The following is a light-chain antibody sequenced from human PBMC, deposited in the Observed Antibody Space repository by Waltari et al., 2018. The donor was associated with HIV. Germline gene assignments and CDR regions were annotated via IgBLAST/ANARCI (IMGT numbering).Light chain of an antibody. J-gene: IGLJ2*01. CDR3: SSYTPTSTVV. V-gene: IGLV2-14*01. CDR1: NSDVRGYNY. Sequence: QSALTQPASVSGSPGQSITLSCIGTNSDVRGYNYVSWYPQHPGKAPQLLIYEVTNRPSGISNRFSGSKSGNTASLTISGLQAEDEADYYCSSYTPTSTVVFGGGTKLTVL. CDR2: EVT.